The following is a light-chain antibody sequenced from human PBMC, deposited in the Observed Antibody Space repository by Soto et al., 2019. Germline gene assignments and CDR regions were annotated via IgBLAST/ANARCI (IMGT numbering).Light chain of an antibody. J-gene: IGKJ4*01. Sequence: EIVMTQSPGTLSVSPGERATLSCRASQSVSSNLAWYQQKPGQAPRLLIYGASTRATGLPARFSGSGSGTDFTLTISSLQTEDFAVYYCQQYNNWPLTFGGGTKVEIK. CDR2: GAS. V-gene: IGKV3-15*01. CDR1: QSVSSN. CDR3: QQYNNWPLT.